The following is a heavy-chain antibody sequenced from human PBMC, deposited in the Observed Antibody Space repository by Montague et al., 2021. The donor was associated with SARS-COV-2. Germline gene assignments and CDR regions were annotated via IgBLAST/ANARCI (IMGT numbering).Heavy chain of an antibody. Sequence: TLSLTCAVSGGSISSGGYYWNWLRQHPEKGLEWIGYIYYSVRTNYNPSLRSRVTISEDTAKNQFSLKLTSVTAAGTAVYYCARDKEMIFWGQGIMVTVSS. D-gene: IGHD2-15*01. CDR2: IYYSVRT. CDR3: ARDKEMIF. CDR1: GGSISSGGYY. J-gene: IGHJ4*02. V-gene: IGHV4-31*11.